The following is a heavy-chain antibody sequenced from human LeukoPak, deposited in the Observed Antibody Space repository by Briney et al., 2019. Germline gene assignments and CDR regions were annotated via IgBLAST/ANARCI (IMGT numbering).Heavy chain of an antibody. V-gene: IGHV3-21*01. CDR1: GFTFSSYS. CDR3: AFLRPLGIAARDWFDP. D-gene: IGHD6-6*01. CDR2: ISSSSSYI. J-gene: IGHJ5*02. Sequence: AGSLRLSCAASGFTFSSYSMNWVRQAPGKGLEWVSSISSSSSYIYYADSVKGRFTISRDNAKNSLYLQMNSLRAEDTAVYDCAFLRPLGIAARDWFDPWGQGTLVTVSS.